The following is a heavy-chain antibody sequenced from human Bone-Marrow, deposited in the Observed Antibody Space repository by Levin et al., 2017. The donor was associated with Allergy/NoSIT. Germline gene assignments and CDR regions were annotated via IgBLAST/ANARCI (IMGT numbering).Heavy chain of an antibody. CDR3: AREGYYYGSGSYYTPH. V-gene: IGHV1-46*01. D-gene: IGHD3-10*01. CDR2: INPSGGST. CDR1: GYTFTSYY. Sequence: ASVKVSCKASGYTFTSYYMHWVRQAPGQGLEWMGIINPSGGSTSYAQKFQGRVTMTRDTSTSTVYMELSSLRSEDTAVYYCAREGYYYGSGSYYTPHWGQGTLVTVSS. J-gene: IGHJ4*02.